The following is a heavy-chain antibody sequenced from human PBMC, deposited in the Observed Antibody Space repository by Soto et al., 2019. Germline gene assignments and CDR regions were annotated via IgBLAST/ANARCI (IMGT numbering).Heavy chain of an antibody. Sequence: QVQLVQSGAEVKKPGASVKVSCKASGYTFTSYGISWVRQAPGQGLEWMGWISAYHGNTKYAQKLQVRVTMTTDTSTSTAYMEVRSLRSDDTAVYYCATDLAVGLVDYWGQGTLVTVSS. CDR2: ISAYHGNT. CDR3: ATDLAVGLVDY. V-gene: IGHV1-18*01. J-gene: IGHJ4*02. CDR1: GYTFTSYG. D-gene: IGHD6-19*01.